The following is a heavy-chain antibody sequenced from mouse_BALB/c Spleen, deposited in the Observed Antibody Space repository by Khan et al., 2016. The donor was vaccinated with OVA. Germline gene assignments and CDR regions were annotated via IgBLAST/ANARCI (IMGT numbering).Heavy chain of an antibody. CDR2: INPSNDYT. V-gene: IGHV1-4*01. J-gene: IGHJ3*01. CDR1: GYTFTSYT. D-gene: IGHD2-14*01. Sequence: QVQLQQSGAELARPGASVKMSCKASGYTFTSYTMHWVKQRPGQGLEWIGYINPSNDYTNYNQNFKDKATLIVDKSSSTAYMQLRSLTSEDSSVYYCVREGAYNRYDGWFAYWGQGTLVTVSA. CDR3: VREGAYNRYDGWFAY.